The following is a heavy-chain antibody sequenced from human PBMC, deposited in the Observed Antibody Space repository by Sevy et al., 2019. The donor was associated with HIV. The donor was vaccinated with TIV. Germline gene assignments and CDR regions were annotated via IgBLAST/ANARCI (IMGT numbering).Heavy chain of an antibody. J-gene: IGHJ5*02. D-gene: IGHD3-9*01. CDR3: ARGSRIDILTGYYINWFDP. CDR2: ITPKSVGT. V-gene: IGHV1-2*02. Sequence: ASVKVSCKASGYTFTGYYMHWVRQAPGQGLEWMGWITPKSVGTNYEKKFQGRVTMTRETSISTAYMELSRLRSDDTAVYYCARGSRIDILTGYYINWFDPWGQGTLVTVSS. CDR1: GYTFTGYY.